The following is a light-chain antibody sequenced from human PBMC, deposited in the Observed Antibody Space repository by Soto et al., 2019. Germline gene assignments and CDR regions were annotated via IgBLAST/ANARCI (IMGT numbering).Light chain of an antibody. CDR2: WAS. J-gene: IGKJ1*01. CDR3: QQYNSYPRT. V-gene: IGKV4-1*01. CDR1: QSVLYSSKNKNY. Sequence: DIVMTQSPDSLAVSLGERATINCKSSQSVLYSSKNKNYLAWYQQKPGQPPKLLIYWASTRESGVPDRFSGSGSETEFTLTISSLQAEDVAVYYCQQYNSYPRTFGQGTRVEI.